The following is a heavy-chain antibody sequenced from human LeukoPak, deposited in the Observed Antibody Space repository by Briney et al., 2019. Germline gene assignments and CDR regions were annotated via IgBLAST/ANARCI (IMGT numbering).Heavy chain of an antibody. CDR1: GFTFSSYG. D-gene: IGHD6-13*01. V-gene: IGHV3-30*03. CDR3: ARDLKAAAGPGWFDP. CDR2: ISYDGSNK. Sequence: GGSLRLSCAASGFTFSSYGMHWVRQAPGKGLEWVAVISYDGSNKYYADSVKGRFTISRDNAKNSLYLQMNSLRAEDTAVYYCARDLKAAAGPGWFDPWGQGTLVTVSS. J-gene: IGHJ5*02.